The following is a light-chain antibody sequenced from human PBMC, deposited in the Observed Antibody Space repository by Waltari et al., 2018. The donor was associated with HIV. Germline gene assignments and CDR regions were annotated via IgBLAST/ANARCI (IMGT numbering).Light chain of an antibody. CDR1: SSHVGGYNL. CDR2: EVS. Sequence: QSALTQPAPGSGSPGQSTTISCTGTSSHVGGYNLVSWYQQHPGKAPKLMIYEVSQLPSGVSNRFSGSKSGNTASLTISGLQAEDEADYYCCSYAGGRVFGGGTKLTVL. V-gene: IGLV2-23*02. CDR3: CSYAGGRV. J-gene: IGLJ3*02.